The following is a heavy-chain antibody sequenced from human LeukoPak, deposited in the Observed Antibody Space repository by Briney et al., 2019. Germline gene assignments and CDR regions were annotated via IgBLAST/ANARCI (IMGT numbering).Heavy chain of an antibody. D-gene: IGHD3-10*02. V-gene: IGHV3-9*01. CDR2: VSWNGGSI. Sequence: GGSLRLSCAASGFTFKDYAMHWVRQAPGKGLEGVSRVSWNGGSIGYADSVKGRFTMSRDNAKNSLYLQMNSLRAEDTAVYYCAELGITMIGGVWGKGTTVTISS. CDR1: GFTFKDYA. J-gene: IGHJ6*04. CDR3: AELGITMIGGV.